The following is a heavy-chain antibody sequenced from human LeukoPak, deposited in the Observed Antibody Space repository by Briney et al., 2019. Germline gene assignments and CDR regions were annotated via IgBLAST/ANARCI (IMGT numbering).Heavy chain of an antibody. CDR2: ISAYNGNP. D-gene: IGHD6-19*01. J-gene: IGHJ4*02. V-gene: IGHV1-18*04. CDR3: ARIAVAAYYFDY. CDR1: GYTFTIYG. Sequence: GASVKVSSKASGYTFTIYGISWVRQAPGQGLEWMGWISAYNGNPKYAQKLQGRVTMTTDTSTSTAYMELRSLRSDDTAVYYCARIAVAAYYFDYWGQGTLVTVSS.